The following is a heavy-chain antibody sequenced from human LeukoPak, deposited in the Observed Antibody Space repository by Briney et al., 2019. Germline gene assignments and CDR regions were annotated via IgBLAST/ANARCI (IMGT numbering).Heavy chain of an antibody. CDR3: AALDASSGRL. J-gene: IGHJ4*02. Sequence: ASVKVSCKVSGYTLTELSMHWVRQAPGKGLEWMGGFDPEDGETIYAQKFQGRVTITADKSTSTAYMELSSLRSEDTAVYYCAALDASSGRLWGQGTLVTVSS. CDR2: FDPEDGET. D-gene: IGHD6-19*01. V-gene: IGHV1-24*01. CDR1: GYTLTELS.